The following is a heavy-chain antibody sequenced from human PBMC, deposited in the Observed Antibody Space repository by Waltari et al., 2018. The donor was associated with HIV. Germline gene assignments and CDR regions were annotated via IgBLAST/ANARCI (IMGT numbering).Heavy chain of an antibody. Sequence: EVQLVESGGTLVQPGRSLRLSCSSSGFTFGDFAIIWVRQAPGKGLELVGLIRTKTYGGTTEYAASVKGRFTISRDDSRSIAYLQMNSLKTADTAVYFCSRQHDSSGYYTRGLFYFDYWGQGNLVTVSS. D-gene: IGHD3-22*01. CDR1: GFTFGDFA. CDR3: SRQHDSSGYYTRGLFYFDY. CDR2: IRTKTYGGTT. J-gene: IGHJ4*02. V-gene: IGHV3-49*04.